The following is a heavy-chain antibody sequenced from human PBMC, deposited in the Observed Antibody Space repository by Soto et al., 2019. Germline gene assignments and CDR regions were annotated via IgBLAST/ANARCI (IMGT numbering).Heavy chain of an antibody. CDR2: IYYSGST. Sequence: SETLSLTCTVSGGSVSSGSYYWRWIRQPPGKGLEWIGYIYYSGSTNYNPSLKSRVTISVDTSKNQFSLKLSSVTAADTAVYYCARRYGGNLDYWGQGTLVTAPQ. CDR3: ARRYGGNLDY. CDR1: GGSVSSGSYY. V-gene: IGHV4-61*01. D-gene: IGHD1-26*01. J-gene: IGHJ4*02.